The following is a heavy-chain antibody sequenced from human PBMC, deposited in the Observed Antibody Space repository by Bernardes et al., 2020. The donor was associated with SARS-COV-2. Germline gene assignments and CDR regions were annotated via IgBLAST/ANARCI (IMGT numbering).Heavy chain of an antibody. CDR3: ARDSASRRITIFGVVIDYYYGMDV. J-gene: IGHJ6*02. V-gene: IGHV3-7*01. CDR1: GFTFSSYW. CDR2: IKQDGSEK. Sequence: GGSLRLSCAASGFTFSSYWISWVRQAPGKGLEWVANIKQDGSEKYYVDSVKGRFTISRDNAKNSLYLQMNSLRAEDTAVYYCARDSASRRITIFGVVIDYYYGMDVWGQGTTVTVSS. D-gene: IGHD3-3*01.